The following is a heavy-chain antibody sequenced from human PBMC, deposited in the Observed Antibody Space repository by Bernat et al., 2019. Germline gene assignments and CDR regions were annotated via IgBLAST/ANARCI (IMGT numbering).Heavy chain of an antibody. V-gene: IGHV3-33*01. D-gene: IGHD6-19*01. Sequence: QVQLVESGGGVVQPGRSLRLSCAASGFTFSSYGMHWVRQAPGKGLEWVAVIWYDGSNKYYADSVKGRLTISRDNSKNTLYLQMNSLRAEDTAVYYCASLPMSGWYARLSYWGQGTLVTVSS. CDR3: ASLPMSGWYARLSY. CDR1: GFTFSSYG. J-gene: IGHJ4*02. CDR2: IWYDGSNK.